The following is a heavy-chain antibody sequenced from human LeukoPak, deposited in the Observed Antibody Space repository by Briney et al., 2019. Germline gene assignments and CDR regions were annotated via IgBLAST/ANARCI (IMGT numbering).Heavy chain of an antibody. D-gene: IGHD3-9*01. Sequence: SETLSLTCTVSGGSISTYCWSWIRQPPGKGLEWIGYICSSRSSNYSPSLKSRVTISVDTSKNQFSLKLNSVTAADTAVYYCAREGGYDILTGYYYFDYWGQGTLVTVSS. CDR2: ICSSRSS. CDR3: AREGGYDILTGYYYFDY. V-gene: IGHV4-59*01. CDR1: GGSISTYC. J-gene: IGHJ4*02.